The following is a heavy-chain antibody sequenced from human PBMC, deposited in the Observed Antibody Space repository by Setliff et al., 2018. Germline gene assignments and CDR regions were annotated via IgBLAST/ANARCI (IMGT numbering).Heavy chain of an antibody. V-gene: IGHV5-51*01. CDR3: ARHIAGYADGHYTATYSYYYMDV. Sequence: PGESLKISCKGSGYTFTQKWIGWVRQMLGKGLEWMGVIYPGDSDIRYSPSFQGQVTISADKSINTAYLQWSSLKASDTATYYCARHIAGYADGHYTATYSYYYMDVWGQGTTVTVSS. D-gene: IGHD4-17*01. CDR2: IYPGDSDI. J-gene: IGHJ6*03. CDR1: GYTFTQKW.